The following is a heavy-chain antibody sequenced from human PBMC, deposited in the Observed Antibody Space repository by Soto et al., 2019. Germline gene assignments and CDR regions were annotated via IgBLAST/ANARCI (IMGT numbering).Heavy chain of an antibody. CDR2: IGSSSSYT. J-gene: IGHJ3*02. D-gene: IGHD3-9*01. V-gene: IGHV3-11*05. Sequence: QVQLVESGGGLVKPGGSLRLSCAASGFTFSDYYMSWIRQAPGKGLEWVSYIGSSSSYTNYADSVKGRFTISRDSAKNSLYLQMNSLRAEDTAVYYCARDADILTGSDAFDILGQGTMVTVSS. CDR3: ARDADILTGSDAFDI. CDR1: GFTFSDYY.